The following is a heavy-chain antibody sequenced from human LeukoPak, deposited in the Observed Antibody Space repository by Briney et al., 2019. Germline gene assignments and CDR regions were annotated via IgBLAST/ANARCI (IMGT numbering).Heavy chain of an antibody. V-gene: IGHV3-21*01. Sequence: GGSLRLSCAASGFTFSSYAMIWVRQAPGKGLEWVSFISPTSGYIYYAGSVKGRFTISRDNAKDSLYLQMSSLRDEDTAVYYCARDSGYSYADDYWGQGTLVTVSS. CDR3: ARDSGYSYADDY. CDR1: GFTFSSYA. J-gene: IGHJ4*02. CDR2: ISPTSGYI. D-gene: IGHD5-18*01.